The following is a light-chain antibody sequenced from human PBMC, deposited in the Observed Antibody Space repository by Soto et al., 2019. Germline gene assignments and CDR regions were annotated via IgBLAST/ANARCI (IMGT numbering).Light chain of an antibody. J-gene: IGKJ4*01. V-gene: IGKV1-16*01. CDR2: TAS. CDR1: QGINKF. Sequence: DIQMTQSPSSLSASVGDSVTITCRASQGINKFLAWFQQKPGTAPKSLISTASRLQSGVPSRFSRNGSWTHFTLTINNLQPEDFATYYCQQYESFPLTFGGGTRVEIK. CDR3: QQYESFPLT.